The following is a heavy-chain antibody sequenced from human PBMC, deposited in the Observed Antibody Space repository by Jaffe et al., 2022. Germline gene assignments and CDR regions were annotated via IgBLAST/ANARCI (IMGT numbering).Heavy chain of an antibody. J-gene: IGHJ4*02. CDR2: IKQDGSEK. Sequence: EVQLVESGGGLVQPGGSLRLSCAASGFTFSSYWMSWVRQAPGKGLEWVANIKQDGSEKYYVDSVKGRFTISRDNAKNSLYLQMNSLRAEDTAVYYCARLTGDLALRFLEWSRGDFDYWGQGTLVTVSS. V-gene: IGHV3-7*01. D-gene: IGHD3-3*01. CDR3: ARLTGDLALRFLEWSRGDFDY. CDR1: GFTFSSYW.